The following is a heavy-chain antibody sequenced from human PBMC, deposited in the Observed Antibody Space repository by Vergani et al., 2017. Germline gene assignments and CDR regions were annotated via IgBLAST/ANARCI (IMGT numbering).Heavy chain of an antibody. CDR1: GYTFTGYY. CDR3: AREERDYYYYMDV. CDR2: INPNSGGT. Sequence: QVQLVQSGAEVKKPGASVKVSCKASGYTFTGYYMHWVRQAPGQGLEWMGWINPNSGGTNYAQTFQGRVTMTRDTSISTAYMELSRLRSDDTAVYYCAREERDYYYYMDVWGKGTTVTVSS. D-gene: IGHD1-26*01. J-gene: IGHJ6*03. V-gene: IGHV1-2*02.